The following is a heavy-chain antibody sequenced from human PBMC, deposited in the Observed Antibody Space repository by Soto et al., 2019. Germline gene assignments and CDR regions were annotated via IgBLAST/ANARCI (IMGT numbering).Heavy chain of an antibody. CDR1: GGSISSSSYY. CDR3: ASRGGIAAAGTYSFAY. D-gene: IGHD6-13*01. Sequence: QLQLQESGPGLVKPSETLSLTCTVSGGSISSSSYYWGWIRQPPGKGLEWIGSIYYSGSTYYNPSLKSRVPMSVDTPKTQSSLRLPSLTAADTAVYYCASRGGIAAAGTYSFAYWGQGTRFTVSS. J-gene: IGHJ4*02. V-gene: IGHV4-39*01. CDR2: IYYSGST.